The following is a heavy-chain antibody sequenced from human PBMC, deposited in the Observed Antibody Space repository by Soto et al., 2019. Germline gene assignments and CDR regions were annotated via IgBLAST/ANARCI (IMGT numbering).Heavy chain of an antibody. Sequence: QVQLVESGGGVVQPGRSLRLSCAASGFTFSSYGMHWVRQAPGKGLEWVAVIWYDGSNKYYADSVKGRFTISRDNSKNTLYLQMNSLRAEDTAVYYCASGGGSGYAFDYWGQGTLVTVSS. CDR3: ASGGGSGYAFDY. CDR2: IWYDGSNK. D-gene: IGHD5-12*01. V-gene: IGHV3-33*01. J-gene: IGHJ4*02. CDR1: GFTFSSYG.